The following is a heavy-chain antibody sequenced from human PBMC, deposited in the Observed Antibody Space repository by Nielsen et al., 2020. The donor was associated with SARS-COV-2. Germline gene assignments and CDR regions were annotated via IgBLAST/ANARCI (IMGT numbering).Heavy chain of an antibody. V-gene: IGHV3-64*01. CDR3: ARDSGGSYDL. D-gene: IGHD1-26*01. CDR2: IKSQSHGSST. Sequence: WIRQPPGKGLEYVATIKSQSHGSSTSYISSVRGRFTISRDNSKNILYLQMDSLRAEDMAVHYCARDSGGSYDLWGHGTLVTVS. J-gene: IGHJ5*02.